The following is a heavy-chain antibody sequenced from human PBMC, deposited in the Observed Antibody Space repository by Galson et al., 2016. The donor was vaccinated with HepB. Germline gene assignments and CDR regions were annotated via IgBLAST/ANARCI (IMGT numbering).Heavy chain of an antibody. CDR2: IFHSGDT. J-gene: IGHJ3*02. CDR1: GGSISRHNW. Sequence: SLTCAVSGGSISRHNWWSWVRQPPGKGLEWIGEIFHSGDTNYNPSLRSRVTISVDKSKNHVSLKLISVTAADTAMYYCASYLIQSWAGSDAFDTWGQGTMVTVSS. CDR3: ASYLIQSWAGSDAFDT. D-gene: IGHD5-18*01. V-gene: IGHV4-4*02.